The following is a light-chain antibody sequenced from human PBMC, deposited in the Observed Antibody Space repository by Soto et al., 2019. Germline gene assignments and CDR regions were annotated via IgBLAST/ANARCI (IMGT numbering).Light chain of an antibody. CDR2: CAS. V-gene: IGKV3-20*01. Sequence: EIVLTQSPGTLSLSPGERATLSCRASQSVSSSYLAWYQQKPGQAPRLLIYCASSRSTGIPDRFSGSGSGTDFCLTISRLEPEDFAVYYCQQYGRSPRFTFGPGTK. CDR1: QSVSSSY. J-gene: IGKJ3*01. CDR3: QQYGRSPRFT.